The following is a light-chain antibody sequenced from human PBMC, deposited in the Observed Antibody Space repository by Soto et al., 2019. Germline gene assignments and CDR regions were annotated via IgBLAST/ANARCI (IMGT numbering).Light chain of an antibody. CDR2: AAS. CDR1: QSISSY. Sequence: DIQLTHAPSFLSSSVEDRVTITCRASQSISSYLNWYQQKPGKAPKLLIYAASSLQSGVPSRFSGSGSGTDFTLTISSLQTEDFATYYCQQSYSTITFGQGTRLEIK. CDR3: QQSYSTIT. J-gene: IGKJ5*01. V-gene: IGKV1-39*01.